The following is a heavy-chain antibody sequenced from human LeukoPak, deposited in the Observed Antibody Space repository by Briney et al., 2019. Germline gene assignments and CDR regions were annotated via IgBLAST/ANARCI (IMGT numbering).Heavy chain of an antibody. CDR3: ARGALDTKTRFDY. D-gene: IGHD5-18*01. CDR2: IYYSGST. CDR1: GGSISGYY. Sequence: SETLSLTCTVSGGSISGYYWSWIRQPPGKGLEWIGYIYYSGSTKYNPSLKSRVTISVDASKNQFSLKLSSLTAADTAVYYCARGALDTKTRFDYWGQGTLVTVSS. V-gene: IGHV4-59*01. J-gene: IGHJ4*02.